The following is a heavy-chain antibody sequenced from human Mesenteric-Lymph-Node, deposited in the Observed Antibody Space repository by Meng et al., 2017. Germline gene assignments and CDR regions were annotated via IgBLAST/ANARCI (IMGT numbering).Heavy chain of an antibody. D-gene: IGHD6-19*01. V-gene: IGHV3-66*01. J-gene: IGHJ4*02. CDR1: GFTFSSYS. CDR3: ARDSPSGWYFDY. CDR2: IYTGGST. Sequence: GESLKISCAASGFTFSSYSMSWVRQAPGKGLEWVSVIYTGGSTYYADSVKGRFTISRDNAKNSLYLQMNSLRAEDTAVYYCARDSPSGWYFDYWGQGTLVTVSS.